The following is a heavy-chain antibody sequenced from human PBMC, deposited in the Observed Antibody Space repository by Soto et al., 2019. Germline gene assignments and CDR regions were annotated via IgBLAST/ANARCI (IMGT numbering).Heavy chain of an antibody. CDR1: GFPFAPST. Sequence: EVQLLQSGGGLVQPGGSLTLSCGVSGFPFAPSTMSWVRQAPGKGLEWVSTISVRVGSTYSADSVQGRFTVSSDISDNPLFLPMTSLTADDTAVYFWAKRDVPHSTSNAYFYDHWGRGVLVTVSS. CDR2: ISVRVGST. J-gene: IGHJ4*02. D-gene: IGHD2-21*02. V-gene: IGHV3-23*01. CDR3: AKRDVPHSTSNAYFYDH.